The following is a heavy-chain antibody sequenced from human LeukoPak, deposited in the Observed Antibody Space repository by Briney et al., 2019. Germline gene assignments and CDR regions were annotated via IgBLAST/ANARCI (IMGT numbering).Heavy chain of an antibody. J-gene: IGHJ6*03. D-gene: IGHD2/OR15-2a*01. CDR2: ISSSSSYI. CDR3: ARDSQLLYYMDV. CDR1: GFTFSSDS. V-gene: IGHV3-21*01. Sequence: GGSLRLSCAASGFTFSSDSMNWVPQAPRRGGEWVSSISSSSSYIYYEDSVQGRFTISRDNAKTSLYLQMNSLRAEDTAVYYCARDSQLLYYMDVWGKGTTVTVPS.